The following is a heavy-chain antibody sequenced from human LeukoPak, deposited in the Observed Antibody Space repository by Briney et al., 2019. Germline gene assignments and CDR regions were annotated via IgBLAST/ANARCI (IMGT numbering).Heavy chain of an antibody. CDR1: GFAFSSYE. CDR3: ARVDILTGDY. J-gene: IGHJ4*02. Sequence: PGGSLRLSGAASGFAFSSYEMNWVRQAPGKGLEWVSYISSSGSTIYYADSVKGRFTISRDNAKNSLYLQMNSLRAEDTAVYYCARVDILTGDYWGQGTLVTVSS. V-gene: IGHV3-48*03. CDR2: ISSSGSTI. D-gene: IGHD3-9*01.